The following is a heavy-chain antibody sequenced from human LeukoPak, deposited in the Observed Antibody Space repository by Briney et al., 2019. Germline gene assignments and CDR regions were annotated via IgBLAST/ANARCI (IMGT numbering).Heavy chain of an antibody. Sequence: GESLKISCMGSGYSFSNYWIGWVRQMLGKGLEWMGIIYPDESNIRYSPSFQGQVTISVDKSISTAYLQWSSLKASDTAIYYCARHEGGGWYIDYWGQGTLVTVSS. V-gene: IGHV5-51*01. J-gene: IGHJ4*02. D-gene: IGHD6-19*01. CDR2: IYPDESNI. CDR3: ARHEGGGWYIDY. CDR1: GYSFSNYW.